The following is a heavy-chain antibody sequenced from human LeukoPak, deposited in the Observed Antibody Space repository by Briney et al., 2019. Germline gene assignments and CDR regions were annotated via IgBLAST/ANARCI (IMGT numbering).Heavy chain of an antibody. Sequence: PGGSLRLSCAASGFSFNNYAMYWVRQAPGKGLEWVANIDLDGTDKYYVDSVKGRFTISRDNAKNSLYLQMNSLRAEDTAVYYCARINGGGYFDYWGQGTLVTVSS. CDR3: ARINGGGYFDY. J-gene: IGHJ4*02. V-gene: IGHV3-7*04. CDR1: GFSFNNYA. CDR2: IDLDGTDK. D-gene: IGHD3-16*01.